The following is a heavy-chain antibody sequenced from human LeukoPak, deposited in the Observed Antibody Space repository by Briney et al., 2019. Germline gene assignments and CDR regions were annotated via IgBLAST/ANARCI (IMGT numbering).Heavy chain of an antibody. CDR1: GFTFSSYS. D-gene: IGHD3-10*01. J-gene: IGHJ3*02. CDR3: AREGFGELSAGAFDI. CDR2: ISSSSSTI. Sequence: QTGGSLRLSCAASGFTFSSYSMNWVRQAPGKGLEWVSYISSSSSTIYYADSVKGRFTISRDNAKNSLYLQMNSLRAEDTAVYYCAREGFGELSAGAFDIWGQGTMVTVSS. V-gene: IGHV3-48*01.